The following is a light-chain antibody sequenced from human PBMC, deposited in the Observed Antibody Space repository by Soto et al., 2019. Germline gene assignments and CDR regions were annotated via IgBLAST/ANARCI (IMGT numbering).Light chain of an antibody. CDR2: DAS. CDR1: QSVNSN. J-gene: IGKJ4*01. V-gene: IGKV3-15*01. Sequence: EIVMTQSPATLSVSPGERSTLSCRASQSVNSNLAWYRQKPGQAPRLLISDASTRATGVPARFSGSGSGTEFTRTISSLQSEDSGIYYCQKYNFWPPFTFGGGTKVEI. CDR3: QKYNFWPPFT.